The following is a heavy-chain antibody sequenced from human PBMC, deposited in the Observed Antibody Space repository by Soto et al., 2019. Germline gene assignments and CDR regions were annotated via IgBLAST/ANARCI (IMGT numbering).Heavy chain of an antibody. Sequence: KTSEILSLTCAVSGGSISSSNWWSWVRQPPGKGLEWIGEIYHSGSTNYNPSLKSRVTISVDKSKNQFSLKLSSVTAADTAVYYCARSIVGANYFDYWGQGTLVTVSS. J-gene: IGHJ4*02. CDR3: ARSIVGANYFDY. CDR1: GGSISSSNW. V-gene: IGHV4-4*02. CDR2: IYHSGST. D-gene: IGHD1-26*01.